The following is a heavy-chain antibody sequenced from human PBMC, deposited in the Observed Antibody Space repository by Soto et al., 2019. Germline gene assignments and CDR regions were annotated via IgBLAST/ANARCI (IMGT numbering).Heavy chain of an antibody. D-gene: IGHD1-26*01. Sequence: EVQLVESGGGLVRPGGSLRLSCAASGFTFSYYWMHWVRQAPGKGLVWVSRIHSDGSSTTYADFVKGRFIISRDNAGHTVDLQMNSVRVEDTAVYYCARGDRGAFDLWGQGTVVTVSS. CDR3: ARGDRGAFDL. J-gene: IGHJ3*01. V-gene: IGHV3-74*01. CDR2: IHSDGSST. CDR1: GFTFSYYW.